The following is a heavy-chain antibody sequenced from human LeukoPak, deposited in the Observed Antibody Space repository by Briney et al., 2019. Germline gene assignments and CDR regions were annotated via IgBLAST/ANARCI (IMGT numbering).Heavy chain of an antibody. CDR3: ARGPLAYYYGSGSYAPRNDY. Sequence: SETLSLTCAVYGGSFSGYSWSWIRQPPGKGLEWIGEINHSGSTNYNPSLKGRVTISVDTSKNQFSLKLSSVTAADTAVYYCARGPLAYYYGSGSYAPRNDYWGQGTLVTVSS. CDR2: INHSGST. V-gene: IGHV4-34*01. J-gene: IGHJ4*02. D-gene: IGHD3-10*01. CDR1: GGSFSGYS.